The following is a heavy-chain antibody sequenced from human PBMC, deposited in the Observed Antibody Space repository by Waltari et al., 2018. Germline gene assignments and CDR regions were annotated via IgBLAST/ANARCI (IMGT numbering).Heavy chain of an antibody. J-gene: IGHJ6*03. Sequence: QVQLVQSGAEVKKPGASVKVSCKASGYTFTGYYMHWVRQAPGQGLEWMGWINPNSGGTNYAQKFQGRVTMTRDTSISTAYMELSRLRSDDTAVYYCAREMVGPHGDNGPLYYYYYMDVWGKGTTVTVSS. CDR3: AREMVGPHGDNGPLYYYYYMDV. V-gene: IGHV1-2*02. D-gene: IGHD4-17*01. CDR1: GYTFTGYY. CDR2: INPNSGGT.